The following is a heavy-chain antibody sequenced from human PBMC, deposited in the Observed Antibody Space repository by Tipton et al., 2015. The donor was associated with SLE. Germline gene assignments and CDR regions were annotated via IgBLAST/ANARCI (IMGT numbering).Heavy chain of an antibody. J-gene: IGHJ4*02. CDR2: INHSGST. D-gene: IGHD3-3*01. Sequence: TLSLTCTVYGGSFSGYYWSWIRQPPGKGLEWIGEINHSGSTNYNPSLESRLTISVDTSKDQVSLNLNSVTAADTAVYFCARECSYEYWTDYYNTKRSDATHYFDDWGQGTLVTVSS. V-gene: IGHV4-34*01. CDR1: GGSFSGYY. CDR3: ARECSYEYWTDYYNTKRSDATHYFDD.